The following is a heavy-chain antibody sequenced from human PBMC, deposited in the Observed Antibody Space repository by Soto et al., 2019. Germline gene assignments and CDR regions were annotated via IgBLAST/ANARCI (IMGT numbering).Heavy chain of an antibody. CDR1: GYAFSSYG. Sequence: QVQLVQSGPEGKKPGASVNVSCKTSGYAFSSYGITWVRQAPGQGLEWMGWISAYNGNSNYGQKFRDRATMTTHSATSVAYMELRGIRSDDTDVYYCARVARGVIPGPCDIRGQGTTVTVSA. D-gene: IGHD3-16*02. V-gene: IGHV1-18*04. J-gene: IGHJ3*02. CDR2: ISAYNGNS. CDR3: ARVARGVIPGPCDI.